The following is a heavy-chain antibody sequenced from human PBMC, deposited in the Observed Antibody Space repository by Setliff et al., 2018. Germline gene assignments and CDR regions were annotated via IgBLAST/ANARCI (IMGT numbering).Heavy chain of an antibody. Sequence: SETLSLTCTVSGASVTSFDYYWSWIRQPPGKGLEYIGHISHGVSTSSSPSLKSRLSISADTSKNQFSLKSTSVTAADTAVYYCARTHCTTTSCFYFHYWGQGTVVTVSS. V-gene: IGHV4-30-4*01. J-gene: IGHJ4*02. D-gene: IGHD2-2*01. CDR1: GASVTSFDYY. CDR3: ARTHCTTTSCFYFHY. CDR2: ISHGVST.